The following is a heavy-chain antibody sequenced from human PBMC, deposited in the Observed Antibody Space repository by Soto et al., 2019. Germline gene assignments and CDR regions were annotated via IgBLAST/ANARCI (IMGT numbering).Heavy chain of an antibody. V-gene: IGHV3-13*01. D-gene: IGHD6-25*01. CDR1: GFTFSTYD. J-gene: IGHJ3*01. CDR3: ARRGIDTMSGFDALDV. CDR2: IVVAGDT. Sequence: EVLLVESGGGLVQPGGSLRLPCTTSGFTFSTYDMPWVRQVTGKGLGWVSGIVVAGDTYYPDSVKGRFTISRENAKNSLYLQMDSLRVEDTAVYYCARRGIDTMSGFDALDVWGLGTKVTVSS.